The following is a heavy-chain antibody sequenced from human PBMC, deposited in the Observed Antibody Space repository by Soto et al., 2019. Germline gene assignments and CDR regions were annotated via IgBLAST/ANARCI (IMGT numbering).Heavy chain of an antibody. CDR2: IYYSGST. D-gene: IGHD3-9*01. CDR1: GGSINSGGYY. J-gene: IGHJ6*02. Sequence: SDTLSLTCTVSGGSINSGGYYWSWIRQHPGKGLEWIGYIYYSGSTYYNPSLKSRVTISVDTSKNQFSLKLSSVTAADTAVYYCARDDRGENYYILSWSSYYYGMDVWGQGTTITVSS. CDR3: ARDDRGENYYILSWSSYYYGMDV. V-gene: IGHV4-31*03.